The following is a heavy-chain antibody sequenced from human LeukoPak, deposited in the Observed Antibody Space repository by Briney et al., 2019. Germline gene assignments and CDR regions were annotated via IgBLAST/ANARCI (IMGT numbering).Heavy chain of an antibody. CDR3: AKGVRTTTQFDY. D-gene: IGHD2/OR15-2a*01. Sequence: GGSLRLSCAASGFTFNNYSMDWVRQAPGKGLEWVSGISGSGGSTHNADSVKGRFTISRDNSKNTMYLQMNSLRAEDTAIYYCAKGVRTTTQFDYWGQGTLVTVSS. CDR1: GFTFNNYS. J-gene: IGHJ4*02. CDR2: ISGSGGST. V-gene: IGHV3-23*01.